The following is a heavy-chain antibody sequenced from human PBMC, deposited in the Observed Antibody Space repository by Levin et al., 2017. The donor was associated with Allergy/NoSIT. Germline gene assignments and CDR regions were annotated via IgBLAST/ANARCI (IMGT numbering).Heavy chain of an antibody. CDR2: IYTSGST. Sequence: SETLSLTCSVSGGSIRRGSDYWSWIRQPAGEGLEWIGHIYTSGSTTYNPSLKSRVTISLDTSKNQFSLKLSSVTAAETAVYYCAGFEAPYYFDSWGQGILVTVSS. CDR1: GGSIRRGSDY. CDR3: AGFEAPYYFDS. J-gene: IGHJ4*02. V-gene: IGHV4-61*09.